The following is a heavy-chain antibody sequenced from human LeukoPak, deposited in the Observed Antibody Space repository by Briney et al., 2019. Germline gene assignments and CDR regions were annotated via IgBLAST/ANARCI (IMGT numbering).Heavy chain of an antibody. J-gene: IGHJ4*02. CDR2: INPSGGST. V-gene: IGHV1-46*01. CDR3: ARTRLRYGSGSYWDPFDY. Sequence: GASVKVSCKASGYTFTSYYMHWVRQAPGQGLEWMGIINPSGGSTSYAQKFQGRVTMTRDVSTSTVYMELSSLRSEDTAVYYCARTRLRYGSGSYWDPFDYWGRGTLVTVSS. D-gene: IGHD3-10*01. CDR1: GYTFTSYY.